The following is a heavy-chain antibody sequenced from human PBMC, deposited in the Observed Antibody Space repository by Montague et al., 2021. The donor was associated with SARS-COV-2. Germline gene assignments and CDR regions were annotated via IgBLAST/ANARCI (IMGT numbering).Heavy chain of an antibody. CDR3: ARPGSVSGWFYFDD. J-gene: IGHJ4*02. V-gene: IGHV4-39*02. Sequence: SETLSLTCTVSGDSIGRDTYYWGWIRQPPGKELEWIGSLSSSGSTNYNPSLRSQVTISMDTSKNHFSLKVNSVTATDTAVSFCARPGSVSGWFYFDDWGQGTLVSVSS. CDR1: GDSIGRDTYY. D-gene: IGHD6-19*01. CDR2: LSSSGST.